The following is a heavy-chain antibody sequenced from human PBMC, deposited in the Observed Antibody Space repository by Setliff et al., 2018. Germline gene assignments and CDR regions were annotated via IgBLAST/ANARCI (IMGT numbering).Heavy chain of an antibody. CDR3: ARSPFPVDTVMVTTFDS. Sequence: SVKVSCKTSRGTFSNYAISWVRQAPGQGLEWMGGTTPTFTTANYAQKFQGRVTITADESTSTAYMELSSLKSEDTAVYYCARSPFPVDTVMVTTFDSWGQGTLVTVSS. D-gene: IGHD5-18*01. CDR2: TTPTFTTA. J-gene: IGHJ4*02. V-gene: IGHV1-69*13. CDR1: RGTFSNYA.